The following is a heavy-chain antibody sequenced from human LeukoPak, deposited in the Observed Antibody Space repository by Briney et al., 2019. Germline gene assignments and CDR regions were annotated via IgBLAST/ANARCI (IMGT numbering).Heavy chain of an antibody. Sequence: GKSLRLSCAASGFTFRSHTMHWVRQAPGKGLEWVAVISYDESNKYYADSVKGRFTISRDNSKNTLYLQMSSLRAEDTAVYSCARETGSAVGSTDFDYWGQGTLVTVSS. D-gene: IGHD4-17*01. CDR2: ISYDESNK. CDR1: GFTFRSHT. J-gene: IGHJ4*02. V-gene: IGHV3-30*15. CDR3: ARETGSAVGSTDFDY.